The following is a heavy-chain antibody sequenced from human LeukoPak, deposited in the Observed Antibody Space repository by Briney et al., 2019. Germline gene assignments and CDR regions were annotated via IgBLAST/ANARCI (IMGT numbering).Heavy chain of an antibody. J-gene: IGHJ4*02. CDR2: ISTDASST. V-gene: IGHV3-74*01. CDR1: GFTFSSYW. D-gene: IGHD5-12*01. Sequence: GGSLRLSCAGSGFTFSSYWMHWVRQAPGKGLVWVSRISTDASSTTYADSVKGRFTISRDDAKNSLYLQMNSLRAEDTAVYYCARKGAGYSGYGIDYWGQGTLVTVSS. CDR3: ARKGAGYSGYGIDY.